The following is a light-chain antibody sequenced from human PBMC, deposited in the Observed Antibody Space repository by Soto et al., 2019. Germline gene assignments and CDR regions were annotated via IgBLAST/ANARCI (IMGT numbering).Light chain of an antibody. CDR1: QSVSSSY. CDR3: QQYGSSPPVT. CDR2: GAS. Sequence: EIVLTQSPVTLSLSPGERATLSCRASQSVSSSYLAWYQQQPGQAPRLLIYGASTRATGIPDRFSGSGSGTDFTLTISRLEPEDFAVYYCQQYGSSPPVTFGGGTKVDIK. V-gene: IGKV3-20*01. J-gene: IGKJ4*01.